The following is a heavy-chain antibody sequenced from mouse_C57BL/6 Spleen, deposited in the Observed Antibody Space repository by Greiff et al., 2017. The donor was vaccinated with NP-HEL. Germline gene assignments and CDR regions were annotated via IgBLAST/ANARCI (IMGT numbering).Heavy chain of an antibody. V-gene: IGHV3-6*01. Sequence: EVQLQQSGPGLVKPSQSLSLTCSVTGYSITSGYYWNWIRQFPGNKLEWMGYISYDGSNNYNQSLKNRISITRDTSKNQFFLKLNSVTTEDTATYYCARRFDDGYYWYFDVWGTGTSVTVSS. CDR3: ARRFDDGYYWYFDV. CDR2: ISYDGSN. CDR1: GYSITSGYY. D-gene: IGHD2-3*01. J-gene: IGHJ1*03.